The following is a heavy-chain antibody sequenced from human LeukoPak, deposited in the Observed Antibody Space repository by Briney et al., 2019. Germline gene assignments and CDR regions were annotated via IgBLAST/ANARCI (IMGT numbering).Heavy chain of an antibody. CDR3: ARDFRDYGVIDY. D-gene: IGHD4-17*01. CDR2: ISYDGSNK. Sequence: GRFLRLSCAASGFTFSSYAMHWVRQAPGKGLEWVAVISYDGSNKYYADSVKGRFTISRDNSKNTLYLQMNSLRAEDTAVYYCARDFRDYGVIDYWGQGTLVTVSS. J-gene: IGHJ4*02. V-gene: IGHV3-30*04. CDR1: GFTFSSYA.